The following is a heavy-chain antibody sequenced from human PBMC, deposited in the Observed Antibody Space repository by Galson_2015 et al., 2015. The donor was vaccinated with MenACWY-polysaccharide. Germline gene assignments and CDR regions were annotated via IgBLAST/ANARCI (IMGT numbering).Heavy chain of an antibody. J-gene: IGHJ5*02. CDR3: ARALSGGGSYSWGLDP. CDR1: GYTLTELS. Sequence: SVKVSCKVSGYTLTELSMHWVRQAPGKGLEWMGGFDPEDGETIYAQKFQGRVTMTEDTSTDTAYMELSSLRSEDTAVYYCARALSGGGSYSWGLDPWGQGTLVTVSS. CDR2: FDPEDGET. V-gene: IGHV1-24*01. D-gene: IGHD1-26*01.